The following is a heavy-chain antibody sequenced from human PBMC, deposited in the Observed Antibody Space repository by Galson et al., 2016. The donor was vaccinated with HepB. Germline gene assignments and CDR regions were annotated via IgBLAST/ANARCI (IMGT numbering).Heavy chain of an antibody. CDR1: GYTFTYRY. J-gene: IGHJ4*02. CDR3: ATQGDYGDYYDY. V-gene: IGHV1-45*02. CDR2: ITPFNGNT. Sequence: SVKVSCKASGYTFTYRYLHWVRQAPGQAHEWMGWITPFNGNTNYAQKFQDRVTITTDRSMTTAYMELSSLRSEDTAMYYCATQGDYGDYYDYWGQGTLVTVSS. D-gene: IGHD4-17*01.